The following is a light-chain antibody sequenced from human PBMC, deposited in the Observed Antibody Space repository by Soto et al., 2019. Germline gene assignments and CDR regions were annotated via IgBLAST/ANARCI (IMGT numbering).Light chain of an antibody. V-gene: IGKV1-9*01. Sequence: IQLTQSPSSLSASVGDRVTISCRASQGISWYLAWYRQKPGKAPTLLIYAASTLQSGVPSRFSGSGSGTDLTLTISSLQPEDFETYYCQQLNSYPHTCGQGTKLEIK. J-gene: IGKJ2*01. CDR3: QQLNSYPHT. CDR2: AAS. CDR1: QGISWY.